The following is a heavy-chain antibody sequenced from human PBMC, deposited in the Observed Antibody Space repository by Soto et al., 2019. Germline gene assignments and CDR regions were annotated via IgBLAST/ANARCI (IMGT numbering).Heavy chain of an antibody. D-gene: IGHD3-3*01. CDR3: LTITSYGEVRDYFAY. V-gene: IGHV4-39*01. CDR2: LYYSEST. CDR1: GGSISSSSFY. J-gene: IGHJ4*02. Sequence: PSETLSLTCAVSGGSISSSSFYWGWIRQPPGKGLEWIGSLYYSESTYYNPSLKSRVIISVDTSKNQFSPKLSSVTAADTAVYYCLTITSYGEVRDYFAYWTRRTLVTVSS.